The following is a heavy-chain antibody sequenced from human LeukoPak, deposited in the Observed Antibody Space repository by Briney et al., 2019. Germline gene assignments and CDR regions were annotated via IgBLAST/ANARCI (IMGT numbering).Heavy chain of an antibody. CDR1: GGTFSSYA. Sequence: SVKVSCKASGGTFSSYAISWVRQAPGQGLEWMGGIIPIFGTANYAQKFQGRVTITADESTSTAHMELSSPRSEDTAVYYCAREFSSMVVVAATEFDYYYYMDVWGKGTTVTVSS. CDR3: AREFSSMVVVAATEFDYYYYMDV. CDR2: IIPIFGTA. J-gene: IGHJ6*03. D-gene: IGHD2-15*01. V-gene: IGHV1-69*01.